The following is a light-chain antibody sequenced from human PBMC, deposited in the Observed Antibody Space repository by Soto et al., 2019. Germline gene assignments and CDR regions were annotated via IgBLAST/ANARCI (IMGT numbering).Light chain of an antibody. CDR2: VAS. J-gene: IGKJ3*01. CDR3: QQSDSFPYT. Sequence: DIQLTQSPSSVSASVGDRVTITCRASQDIGTWLAWYQQKPGKAPKLLIYVASNLQSGVPSRFSGAGSGTDFNLNITSLQPEDFEPYHCQQSDSFPYTFGPGNKVDFK. V-gene: IGKV1-12*01. CDR1: QDIGTW.